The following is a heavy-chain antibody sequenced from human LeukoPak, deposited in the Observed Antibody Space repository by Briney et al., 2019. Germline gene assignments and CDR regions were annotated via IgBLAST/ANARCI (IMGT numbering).Heavy chain of an antibody. D-gene: IGHD6-19*01. CDR2: IWYDGSNK. Sequence: GRSLRLSCAASGFTFSSYGMHWVRQAPGKGLEWVAVIWYDGSNKYYADSVKGRFTISRDNSKNTLYLQMNSLRAEDTAVYYCARDTTGSSGWLSFDYWGQGTLVTVSS. CDR3: ARDTTGSSGWLSFDY. V-gene: IGHV3-33*01. CDR1: GFTFSSYG. J-gene: IGHJ4*02.